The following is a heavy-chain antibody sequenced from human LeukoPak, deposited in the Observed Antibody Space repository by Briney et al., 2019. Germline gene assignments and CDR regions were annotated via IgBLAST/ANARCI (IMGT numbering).Heavy chain of an antibody. J-gene: IGHJ4*02. CDR3: AKDRALLWFGESATSFDY. D-gene: IGHD3-10*01. CDR1: GFTFSSYG. Sequence: PGGSLRLSCAASGFTFSSYGMHWVRQAPGKGLEWVAFIRYDGSNKYYADSVKGRFTISRDNSKNTLYLQMNSLRAEDTAVYYCAKDRALLWFGESATSFDYWGQGTLVTVSS. V-gene: IGHV3-30*02. CDR2: IRYDGSNK.